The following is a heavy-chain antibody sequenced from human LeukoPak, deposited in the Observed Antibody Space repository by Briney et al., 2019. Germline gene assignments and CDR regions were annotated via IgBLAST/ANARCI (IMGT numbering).Heavy chain of an antibody. J-gene: IGHJ6*03. CDR2: ISGSGGST. CDR1: GFTFSSYA. Sequence: GGSLRLSCAASGFTFSSYAMSWVRQAPGKGLEWVSAISGSGGSTYYADSVKGRFTISRDNSKNTLYLQMNSLRAEDTAVYYCAKPYSSSRMAYYYYYMDVWGKGTTVTVSS. V-gene: IGHV3-23*01. CDR3: AKPYSSSRMAYYYYYMDV. D-gene: IGHD6-6*01.